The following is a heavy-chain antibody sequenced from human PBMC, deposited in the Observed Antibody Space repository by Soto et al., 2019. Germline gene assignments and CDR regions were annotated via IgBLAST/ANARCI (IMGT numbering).Heavy chain of an antibody. V-gene: IGHV3-23*01. CDR3: AKILSSGYSLNSSDY. CDR2: ISGSGGST. J-gene: IGHJ4*02. Sequence: EVQLLESGGGLVQPGGSLRLSCAASGFTFSSYAMSWVHQAPGKGLEWVSAISGSGGSTYYADSVKGRFTISRDNSKNTLYLQMNSLRAEDTAVYYCAKILSSGYSLNSSDYWGQGTLVTVSS. D-gene: IGHD3-22*01. CDR1: GFTFSSYA.